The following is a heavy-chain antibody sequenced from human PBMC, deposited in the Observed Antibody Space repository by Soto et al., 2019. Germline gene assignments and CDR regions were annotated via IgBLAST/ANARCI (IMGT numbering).Heavy chain of an antibody. CDR3: ARDRSPSMVRGVIDY. D-gene: IGHD3-10*01. CDR1: GFTFSSYG. CDR2: IWYDGSNK. Sequence: QVQLVESGGGVVKPGRSLRLSCAASGFTFSSYGMHWVRQAPGKGREWVAVIWYDGSNKYYADSVKGRFTISRDNSKNTLYLQMNSLRAEDTAVYYCARDRSPSMVRGVIDYWGQGTLVTVSS. J-gene: IGHJ4*02. V-gene: IGHV3-33*01.